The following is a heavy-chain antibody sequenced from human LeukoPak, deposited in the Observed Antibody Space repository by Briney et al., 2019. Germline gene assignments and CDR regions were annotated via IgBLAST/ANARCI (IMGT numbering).Heavy chain of an antibody. CDR2: IYTSGST. J-gene: IGHJ5*02. Sequence: SETLSLTCTVSGGSISSYYWSWIRQPAGKGLEWIGRIYTSGSTNYNPSLKSRVTMSIDTSNNQFSLRLRFVTAADTAVYYCARDSGTTGEVKFDPWGQGTLVTVSS. V-gene: IGHV4-4*07. CDR3: ARDSGTTGEVKFDP. D-gene: IGHD3-10*01. CDR1: GGSISSYY.